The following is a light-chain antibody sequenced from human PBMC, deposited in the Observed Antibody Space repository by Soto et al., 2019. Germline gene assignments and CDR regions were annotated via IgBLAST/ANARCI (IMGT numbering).Light chain of an antibody. J-gene: IGKJ2*01. V-gene: IGKV3-20*01. Sequence: EIVLMQSPDILSLSPGERATVSCRASETITNNDLAWYQQKPGQAPRLLLYGASTRPTGIPDRFSGIGSGTYFTLNIDRLEPEDLAVYFCHHYGSSPPYTFGQGPKLDIK. CDR3: HHYGSSPPYT. CDR2: GAS. CDR1: ETITNND.